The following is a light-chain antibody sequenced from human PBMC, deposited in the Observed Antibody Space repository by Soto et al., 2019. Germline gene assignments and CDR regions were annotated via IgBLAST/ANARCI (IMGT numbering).Light chain of an antibody. CDR3: QQYNSWT. Sequence: DIQMTQSPSTLSASVGDTVTITCRASQGISRWLAWYQQKPGKAPKLLIYKASSLESGVPSRFNGSGSGTEFTLTITSLQPDDFATYYCQQYNSWTFGQGTKVEIK. V-gene: IGKV1-5*03. CDR1: QGISRW. CDR2: KAS. J-gene: IGKJ1*01.